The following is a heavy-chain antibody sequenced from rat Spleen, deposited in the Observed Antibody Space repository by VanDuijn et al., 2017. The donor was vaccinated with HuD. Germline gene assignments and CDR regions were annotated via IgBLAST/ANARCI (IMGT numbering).Heavy chain of an antibody. CDR1: GFTFNNYW. Sequence: EVQLMESGGGLVQPGRSLKLSCVASGFTFNNYWMTWIRQAPGKGLEWIASITNTGRNTYYPDSVKGRFTVSRDTAESTLYLQMTSLRSEDTATYYCARPSTYYYVMDAWGQGASVTVSS. CDR3: ARPSTYYYVMDA. J-gene: IGHJ4*01. CDR2: ITNTGRNT. D-gene: IGHD1-10*01. V-gene: IGHV5-31*01.